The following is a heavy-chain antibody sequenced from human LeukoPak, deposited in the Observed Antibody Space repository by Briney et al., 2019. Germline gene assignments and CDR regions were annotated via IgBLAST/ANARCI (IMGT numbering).Heavy chain of an antibody. CDR2: IYTSGST. Sequence: PSETLSLTCTVSGGSISSYYWSWIRQPAGKGLEWIGRIYTSGSTNYNPSLKSRVTMSVDTSKNQFSPKLSSVTAADTAVYYCATSGSSSEFDYWGQGTLVTVSS. D-gene: IGHD1-26*01. CDR1: GGSISSYY. CDR3: ATSGSSSEFDY. J-gene: IGHJ4*02. V-gene: IGHV4-4*07.